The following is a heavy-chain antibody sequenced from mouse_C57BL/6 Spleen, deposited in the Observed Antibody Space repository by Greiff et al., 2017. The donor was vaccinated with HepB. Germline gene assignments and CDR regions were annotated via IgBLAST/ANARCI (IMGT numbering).Heavy chain of an antibody. CDR3: ARRELGRYAMDY. V-gene: IGHV1-81*01. J-gene: IGHJ4*01. CDR1: GYTFTSYG. CDR2: IYPRSGNT. Sequence: LEESGAELARPGASVKLSCKASGYTFTSYGISWVKQRTGQGLEWIGEIYPRSGNTYYNEKFKGKATLTADKSSSTAYMELRSLTSEDSAVYFCARRELGRYAMDYWGQGTSVTVSS. D-gene: IGHD4-1*01.